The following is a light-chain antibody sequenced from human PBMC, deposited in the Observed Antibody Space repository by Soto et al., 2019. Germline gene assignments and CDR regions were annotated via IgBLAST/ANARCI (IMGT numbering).Light chain of an antibody. CDR3: QQSYITPLT. Sequence: DVQMTQSPSSLSASVGDRVTITCRASQSISSFLNWYQQKPGRAPKLLIYAASSLQSGVPSRFSGSGSGTEFTLTISSLQPEDFATYFCQQSYITPLTFGQGTKVEIK. CDR1: QSISSF. CDR2: AAS. J-gene: IGKJ1*01. V-gene: IGKV1-39*01.